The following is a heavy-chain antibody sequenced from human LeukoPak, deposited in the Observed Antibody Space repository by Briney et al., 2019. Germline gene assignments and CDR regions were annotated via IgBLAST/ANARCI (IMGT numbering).Heavy chain of an antibody. D-gene: IGHD3-10*01. CDR2: INPNSGGT. Sequence: GSAVKVSCKASGYTFTGYYMHWVRQAPGQGREWMGWINPNSGGTNYAQKFQGRVTMTRDKSIRTAYMELSRLTSDDTAVYYCARNIWFGESADAFDIWGQGTMVTVSS. V-gene: IGHV1-2*02. CDR3: ARNIWFGESADAFDI. CDR1: GYTFTGYY. J-gene: IGHJ3*02.